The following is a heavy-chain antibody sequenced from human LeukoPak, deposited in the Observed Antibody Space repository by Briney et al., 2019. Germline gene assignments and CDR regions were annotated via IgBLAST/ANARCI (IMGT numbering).Heavy chain of an antibody. CDR1: GGSISSYY. V-gene: IGHV4-59*01. CDR3: ARVGLRSVTTNDAFDI. D-gene: IGHD4-17*01. CDR2: IYYSGST. Sequence: SETLSLTCTVSGGSISSYYWSWIRQPPGKGLEWIGYIYYSGSTNYNPSLKSRVTISVDTSKNQFSLKLSSVTAADTAVYYCARVGLRSVTTNDAFDIWGQGTMVTVSS. J-gene: IGHJ3*02.